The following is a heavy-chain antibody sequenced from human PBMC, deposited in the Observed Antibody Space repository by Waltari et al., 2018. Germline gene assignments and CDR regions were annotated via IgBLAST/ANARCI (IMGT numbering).Heavy chain of an antibody. Sequence: EVQLVESGGGLVQPGGSLRLSCAASGFTFSSYWMSWGSQAPGNGLCWVANIKEDGSAKCYVDSVKGRFTISGDNAKNSLYLQLNSLRAEDTAVYYCARDRQRGGFDPWGQGTLVTVSS. D-gene: IGHD6-25*01. CDR3: ARDRQRGGFDP. CDR2: IKEDGSAK. V-gene: IGHV3-7*01. J-gene: IGHJ5*02. CDR1: GFTFSSYW.